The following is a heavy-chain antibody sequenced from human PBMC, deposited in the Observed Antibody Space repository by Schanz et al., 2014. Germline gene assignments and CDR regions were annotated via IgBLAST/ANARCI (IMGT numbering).Heavy chain of an antibody. D-gene: IGHD6-13*01. CDR2: IAGDGGGP. Sequence: EVQLVESGGGLIQPGGSLRLSCVASGFTFRRYGMSWVRQAPGKGLEWVSVIAGDGGGPNYVDSVKGRFTISRDNSKNLVVLQMNRLRVDDTAVYYCTNDDATALGDFEHWGQGTLVTVSS. CDR1: GFTFRRYG. CDR3: TNDDATALGDFEH. J-gene: IGHJ1*01. V-gene: IGHV3-23*04.